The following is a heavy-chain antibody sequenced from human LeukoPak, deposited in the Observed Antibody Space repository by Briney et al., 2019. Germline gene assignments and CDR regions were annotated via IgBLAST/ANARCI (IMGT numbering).Heavy chain of an antibody. J-gene: IGHJ4*02. D-gene: IGHD5-12*01. Sequence: ASVKVSCKASGYTFTTYGISWVRQAPGQGLEWMGWISAYNGDTNYAQKLQGRVTMTTDTSTSTAYMELRSLRSDDTAVYYCARDRGYSGYGMARGDYWGQGTLVTVSS. CDR1: GYTFTTYG. V-gene: IGHV1-18*01. CDR3: ARDRGYSGYGMARGDY. CDR2: ISAYNGDT.